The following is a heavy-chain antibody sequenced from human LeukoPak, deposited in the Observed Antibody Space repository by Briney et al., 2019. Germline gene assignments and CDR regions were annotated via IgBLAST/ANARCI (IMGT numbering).Heavy chain of an antibody. CDR2: IYYGGST. CDR3: ARGLYYYDSTGYYYY. CDR1: GFTVSSNC. J-gene: IGHJ4*02. Sequence: PGGSLRLSCAASGFTVSSNCMSWVRQAPGKGREGGSGIYYGGSTYYADSVKGRFTISRDNSKNTLYLQMNSLRAEDTAVYYCARGLYYYDSTGYYYYWGQGTLVTVSS. V-gene: IGHV3-53*01. D-gene: IGHD3-22*01.